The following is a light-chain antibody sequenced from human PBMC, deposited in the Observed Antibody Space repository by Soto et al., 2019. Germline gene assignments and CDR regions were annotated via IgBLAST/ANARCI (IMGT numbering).Light chain of an antibody. Sequence: EIVLTQSPATLALYPGERATLSCRASQSVSNYLAWYQQKPGQAPRIRIYDASNRATGIPARLSGSGSGTDFTLTISSLEPEDSAVYYCQQRTKWFTFGQGTRLEI. CDR2: DAS. J-gene: IGKJ5*01. CDR3: QQRTKWFT. CDR1: QSVSNY. V-gene: IGKV3-11*01.